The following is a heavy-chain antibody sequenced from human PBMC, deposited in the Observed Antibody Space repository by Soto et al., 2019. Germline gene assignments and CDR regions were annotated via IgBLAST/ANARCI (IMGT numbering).Heavy chain of an antibody. CDR2: MNPNSGNT. CDR3: ARGRGYSYGRVFEP. D-gene: IGHD5-18*01. CDR1: GYTFTSYD. V-gene: IGHV1-8*01. Sequence: ASVKVSCKASGYTFTSYDINWVRQATGQGLEWMGWMNPNSGNTGYAQKFQGRVTMTRNTSISTAYMELSSLRSEDTAVYYCARGRGYSYGRVFEPRGQGTRVTVSS. J-gene: IGHJ4*02.